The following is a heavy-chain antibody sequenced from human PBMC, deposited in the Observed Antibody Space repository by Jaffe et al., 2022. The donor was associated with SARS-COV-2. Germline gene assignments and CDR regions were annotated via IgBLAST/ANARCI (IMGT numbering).Heavy chain of an antibody. J-gene: IGHJ4*02. CDR1: TFTFSSYW. Sequence: EVQLVESGGGLVQPGGSLRLSCAASTFTFSSYWMSWVRQAPGKGLEWVANIKQDGSEKYYVDSVKGRFTISRDNAKNSLYLQMNSLRAEDTAVYYCARGLVYDFWSGELFDYWGQGTLVTVSS. V-gene: IGHV3-7*01. D-gene: IGHD3-3*01. CDR2: IKQDGSEK. CDR3: ARGLVYDFWSGELFDY.